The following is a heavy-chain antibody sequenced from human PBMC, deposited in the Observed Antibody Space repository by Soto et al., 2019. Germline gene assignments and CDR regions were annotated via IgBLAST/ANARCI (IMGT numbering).Heavy chain of an antibody. J-gene: IGHJ6*02. V-gene: IGHV3-23*01. CDR2: ISASGGGT. CDR3: ASTLPNYYYYGMDV. D-gene: IGHD2-15*01. Sequence: EVQLLESGGGLVQPGGSLRLACATSGFTFNIYAMSWVRQAAGKGLEWVSGISASGGGTYYADSVKGRFTISRDNSKNTLYLQMNRLRAEDTAVYYCASTLPNYYYYGMDVWGQGTTVTVSS. CDR1: GFTFNIYA.